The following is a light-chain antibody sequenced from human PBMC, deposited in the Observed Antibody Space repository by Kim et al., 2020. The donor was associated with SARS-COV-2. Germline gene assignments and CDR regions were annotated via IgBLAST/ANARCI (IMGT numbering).Light chain of an antibody. CDR1: GGPSSYA. V-gene: IGLV4-69*01. CDR2: INSAGSH. CDR3: QTWGTGIVV. J-gene: IGLJ2*01. Sequence: ASVKRTCTLSGGPSSYAIAWHQQQPEKGPRFLMKINSAGSHTKGDGIPDRFSGSNSGAERYLTISSLQSEDEGDYYCQTWGTGIVVFGGGTQLTVL.